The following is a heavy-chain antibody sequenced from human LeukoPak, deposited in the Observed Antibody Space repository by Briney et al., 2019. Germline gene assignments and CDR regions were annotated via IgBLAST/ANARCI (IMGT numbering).Heavy chain of an antibody. J-gene: IGHJ5*02. CDR1: GDSISSGDSY. V-gene: IGHV4-30-4*01. Sequence: SETLSLTCTVSGDSISSGDSYWSWIRQPPGKGLEWIGYIYYTGNTNYNPSLKTRLIISVDTSKNQFSLRLSSVTAADTAVYYCVRDVAGYDDSGSIWFDPWGQGTLVSVSS. D-gene: IGHD6-13*01. CDR3: VRDVAGYDDSGSIWFDP. CDR2: IYYTGNT.